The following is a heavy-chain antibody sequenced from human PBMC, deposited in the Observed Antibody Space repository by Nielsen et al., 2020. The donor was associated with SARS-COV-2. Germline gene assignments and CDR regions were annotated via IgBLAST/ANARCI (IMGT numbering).Heavy chain of an antibody. D-gene: IGHD2-8*01. J-gene: IGHJ5*02. Sequence: ASVKVSCKASGYTFTSYGISWVRQAPGQGLEWMGWISAYNGNTNYAQKLQGRVTMTTDTSTSTAYMELRSLRSEDTAVYYCAATYCTNGVCPIRFWFDPWGQGTLVTVSS. CDR2: ISAYNGNT. CDR3: AATYCTNGVCPIRFWFDP. CDR1: GYTFTSYG. V-gene: IGHV1-18*01.